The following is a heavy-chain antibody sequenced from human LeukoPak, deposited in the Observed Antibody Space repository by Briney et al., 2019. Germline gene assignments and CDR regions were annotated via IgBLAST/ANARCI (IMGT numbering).Heavy chain of an antibody. V-gene: IGHV3-23*01. CDR3: AKDLGAGGGSVFDY. D-gene: IGHD3-10*01. CDR1: GFTFSNSA. Sequence: GGALRPSCAASGFTFSNSAMRWVRQAPGKGLGGVSAISGSGGNTYYADPVKGRFTISKDNSRDTLYLQMNSRRAEDTAIYYCAKDLGAGGGSVFDYWGQGTLVTVSS. J-gene: IGHJ4*02. CDR2: ISGSGGNT.